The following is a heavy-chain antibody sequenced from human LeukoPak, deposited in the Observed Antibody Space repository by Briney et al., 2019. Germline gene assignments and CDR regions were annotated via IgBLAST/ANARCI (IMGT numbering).Heavy chain of an antibody. D-gene: IGHD3-22*01. J-gene: IGHJ4*02. Sequence: PSETLSFTCTVSGGSISSYYWSWIRQPPGKGLEWIGYIYYSGSTNYNPSLKSRVTISVDTSKNQFSLKLSSVTAADTAMYYCARVHYYDSSGMVYWGQGTLVTVSS. CDR1: GGSISSYY. V-gene: IGHV4-59*01. CDR2: IYYSGST. CDR3: ARVHYYDSSGMVY.